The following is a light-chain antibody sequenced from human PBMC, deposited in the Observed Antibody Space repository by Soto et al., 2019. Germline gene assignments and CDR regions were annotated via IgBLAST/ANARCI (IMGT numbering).Light chain of an antibody. CDR2: GAS. V-gene: IGKV3-20*01. J-gene: IGKJ2*01. Sequence: MVLTQSPGTRSLSPGDRATLSCRASQSVSSSDLAWYQQKPGQAPRLLIYGASTRATGIPDRFSGSGSGTDFTLTISRLEPEDFAVYYCQQYGGSPLYTFGQGTKLEIK. CDR3: QQYGGSPLYT. CDR1: QSVSSSD.